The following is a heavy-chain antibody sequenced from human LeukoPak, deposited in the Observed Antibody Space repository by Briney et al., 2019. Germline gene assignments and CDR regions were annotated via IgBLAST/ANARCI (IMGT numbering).Heavy chain of an antibody. V-gene: IGHV3-23*01. Sequence: GGSLRLSCAASGFTSSYSMSWVRQAPGKGLEWVSTLSGRDDTTYYADSVKGRFTISRDNSRDTIYLQMNNLRAEDTAVYYCAKVILLGYSYGLADNDAFDIWGQGTMVTVSS. CDR1: GFTSSYS. CDR3: AKVILLGYSYGLADNDAFDI. D-gene: IGHD5-18*01. J-gene: IGHJ3*02. CDR2: LSGRDDTT.